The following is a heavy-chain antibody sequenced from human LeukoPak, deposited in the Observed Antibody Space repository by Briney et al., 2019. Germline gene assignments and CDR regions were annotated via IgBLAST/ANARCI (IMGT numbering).Heavy chain of an antibody. D-gene: IGHD6-13*01. CDR2: IYYSGST. J-gene: IGHJ4*02. CDR1: GGSISSSSYY. Sequence: SETLSLTCTVSGGSISSSSYYWGWIRQPPGKGLEWIGSIYYSGSTYYNPSLKSRVTISVDTSKNQFSLKLSSVTAADTAVYYCATLAAAPYYFDYWGQGTLVTVSS. CDR3: ATLAAAPYYFDY. V-gene: IGHV4-39*07.